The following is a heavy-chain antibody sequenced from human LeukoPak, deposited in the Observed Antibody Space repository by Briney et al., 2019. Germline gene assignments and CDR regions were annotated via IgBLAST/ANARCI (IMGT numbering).Heavy chain of an antibody. CDR1: GGTFSSYA. V-gene: IGHV1-69*05. CDR3: ARSPVRWLPFDY. D-gene: IGHD5-24*01. J-gene: IGHJ4*02. Sequence: GASVKVSCKASGGTFSSYAISWVRQAPGQGLEWMGGIIPIFGTANYAQKFQGRVTITTDESTSTAYMELSSLRSEDTAVYYCARSPVRWLPFDYWGQGTLVTVSP. CDR2: IIPIFGTA.